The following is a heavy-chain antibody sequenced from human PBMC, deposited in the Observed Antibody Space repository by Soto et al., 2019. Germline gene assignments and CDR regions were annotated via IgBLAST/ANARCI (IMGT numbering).Heavy chain of an antibody. CDR3: VRDPGITDSIH. CDR1: GFTFSSYG. J-gene: IGHJ4*02. V-gene: IGHV3-21*02. Sequence: EVQLVESGGGLVKPGGSLRLSCAASGFTFSSYGINWVRQAPGKGLEWVSYISSGSSYIYYADSVKGRFTISRDNAKNSVFLQMNSLSADDTAVYYCVRDPGITDSIHWGQGTLVTVSS. CDR2: ISSGSSYI. D-gene: IGHD6-13*01.